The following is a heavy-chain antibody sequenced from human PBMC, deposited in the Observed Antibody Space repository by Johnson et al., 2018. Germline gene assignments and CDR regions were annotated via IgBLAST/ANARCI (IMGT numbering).Heavy chain of an antibody. CDR3: ASDGNVFDI. Sequence: QVQLQESGGGVVQPGRSLRLSCAASGFTFSSYAMHWVRQAPGKGLEWVAVISYDGSNKYYADSVKGRFTISRDNAKNSLFLQVNSLRAGGTAVYYCASDGNVFDIWGQGTVVTVSS. J-gene: IGHJ3*02. V-gene: IGHV3-30-3*01. CDR1: GFTFSSYA. D-gene: IGHD1-26*01. CDR2: ISYDGSNK.